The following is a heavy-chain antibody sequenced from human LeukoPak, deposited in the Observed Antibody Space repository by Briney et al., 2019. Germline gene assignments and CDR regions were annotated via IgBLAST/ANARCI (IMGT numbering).Heavy chain of an antibody. D-gene: IGHD3-3*01. V-gene: IGHV4-34*01. CDR1: GGSFSGYY. CDR2: INHSGST. Sequence: SETLSLTCAVYGGSFSGYYWSWIRQPPGKGLEWIGEINHSGSTNYNPSLKSRVTISVDTSKNQFSLKLSSVTAADTAVYYCARGHYDFWSGHPHWFNPWGQGTLVTVSS. J-gene: IGHJ5*02. CDR3: ARGHYDFWSGHPHWFNP.